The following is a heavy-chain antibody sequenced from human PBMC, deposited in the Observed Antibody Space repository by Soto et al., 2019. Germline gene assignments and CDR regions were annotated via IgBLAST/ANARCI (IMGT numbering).Heavy chain of an antibody. V-gene: IGHV4-59*01. CDR2: MYYSGNV. Sequence: QVQLQESGPGLVKPSETLSLTCTVSGASISRYYWSWIRQSPGKGLEWIGYMYYSGNVNYNPSLRSRITISVDTSKNQFSLNLNSVTAADTAVYYCAREYPVNSAYFDYWGQGILVTVSS. J-gene: IGHJ4*02. CDR1: GASISRYY. D-gene: IGHD1-26*01. CDR3: AREYPVNSAYFDY.